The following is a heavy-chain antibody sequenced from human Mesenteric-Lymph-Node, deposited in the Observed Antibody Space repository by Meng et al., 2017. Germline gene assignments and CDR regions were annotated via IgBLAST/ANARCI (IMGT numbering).Heavy chain of an antibody. CDR2: ISGSGSST. V-gene: IGHV3-23*01. J-gene: IGHJ2*01. D-gene: IGHD3-3*01. CDR1: GFHFSTYA. CDR3: AKEMYYDFWSGYSNWYFDL. Sequence: ELQLWDSGGGLVQPGGSLRPSCAASGFHFSTYAMSWVRQALGKGLEWVSEISGSGSSTYYAESVKGRFTISRDNSNNTLYLQMSRLRAEDTAVYYCAKEMYYDFWSGYSNWYFDLWGRGTLVTVSS.